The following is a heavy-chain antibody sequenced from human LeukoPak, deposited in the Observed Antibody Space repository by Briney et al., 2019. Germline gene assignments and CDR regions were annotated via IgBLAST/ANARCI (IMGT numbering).Heavy chain of an antibody. J-gene: IGHJ4*02. CDR3: ARDFDY. CDR2: IKQDGSEK. Sequence: GGSLRLSCAASGFTFSFYWMSWVRQAPGKGLEWVANIKQDGSEKYYVDSVKGRFTISRDNAKNSLYLQMNSLRVEDTAVYFCARDFDYWGQGTLVTVSS. CDR1: GFTFSFYW. V-gene: IGHV3-7*01.